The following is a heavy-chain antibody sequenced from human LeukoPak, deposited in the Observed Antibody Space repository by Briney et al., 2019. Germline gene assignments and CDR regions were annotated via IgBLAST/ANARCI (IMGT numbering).Heavy chain of an antibody. V-gene: IGHV3-11*06. J-gene: IGHJ4*02. D-gene: IGHD6-13*01. CDR2: ISGSGSNT. CDR1: GFIFSDYH. Sequence: GGSLRPSCAASGFIFSDYHMTWIRQAPGKGLEWLSYISGSGSNTNYAGSVKGRFTTSRDNAKNSLYLQMNSLRAEDTAVYYCARVGSIAAAGTPDYWGQGTLVTVSS. CDR3: ARVGSIAAAGTPDY.